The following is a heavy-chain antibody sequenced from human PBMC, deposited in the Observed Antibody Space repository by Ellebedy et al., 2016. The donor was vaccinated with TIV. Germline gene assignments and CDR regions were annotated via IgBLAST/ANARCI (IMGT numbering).Heavy chain of an antibody. CDR3: ARHSGGHGFDI. D-gene: IGHD2-21*01. CDR1: GFSFSNYH. V-gene: IGHV3-74*01. Sequence: GESLKISCAASGFSFSNYHMNWVRQAPGKGLVWVSHISSDGSDTSYADSVKGRFIISRDNAENTLDLQMSSLRAEDTALYYCARHSGGHGFDIWGQGTMVTVSP. CDR2: ISSDGSDT. J-gene: IGHJ3*02.